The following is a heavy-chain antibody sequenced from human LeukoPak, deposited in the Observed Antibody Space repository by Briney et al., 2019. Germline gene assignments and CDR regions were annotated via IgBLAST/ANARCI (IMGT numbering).Heavy chain of an antibody. Sequence: GGSLRLSCAASGFIFSSYWMTWVRQAPRKGLEWVATIRYDGDEKFYVDSVTGRFTISRDNAKNSLFLHMNSLAAEDTAVYYCVKESFSRGDFNWGQGTLVSVSS. CDR2: IRYDGDEK. CDR1: GFIFSSYW. CDR3: VKESFSRGDFN. D-gene: IGHD7-27*01. V-gene: IGHV3-7*04. J-gene: IGHJ4*02.